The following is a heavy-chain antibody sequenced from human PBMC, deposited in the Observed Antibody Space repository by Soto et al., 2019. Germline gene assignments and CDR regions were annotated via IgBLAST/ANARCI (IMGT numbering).Heavy chain of an antibody. V-gene: IGHV4-61*08. J-gene: IGHJ6*02. CDR3: ARFPSLRYYYYGLDV. Sequence: TSETLSVTCSVARAFINSGGFYYSWIRQPPGKGLEWLGYIFHSGNTNYNPSLKSRVTISVDTSRNQFSLKVNSVSAADTAVYYCARFPSLRYYYYGLDVWGPGTMVTVSS. CDR2: IFHSGNT. D-gene: IGHD1-20*01. CDR1: RAFINSGGFY.